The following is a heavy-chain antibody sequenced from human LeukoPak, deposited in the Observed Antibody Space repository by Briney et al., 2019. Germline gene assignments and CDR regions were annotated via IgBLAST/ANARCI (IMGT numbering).Heavy chain of an antibody. D-gene: IGHD6-19*01. CDR2: IYSGGST. CDR1: GFTFSSYW. CDR3: AREGSGVAGHFDY. Sequence: GGSLRLSCAASGFTFSSYWMHWVRQAPGKGLVWVSVIYSGGSTYYADSVKGRFTISRDNSKNTLYLQMNSLRAEDTAVYYCAREGSGVAGHFDYWGQGTRVTVSS. V-gene: IGHV3-66*01. J-gene: IGHJ4*02.